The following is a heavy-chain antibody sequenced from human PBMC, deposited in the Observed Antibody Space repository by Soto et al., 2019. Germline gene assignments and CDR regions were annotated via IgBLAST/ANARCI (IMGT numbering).Heavy chain of an antibody. CDR1: GFTFSSYA. CDR3: ARGGSGSYYDY. J-gene: IGHJ4*02. D-gene: IGHD1-26*01. CDR2: ISGSGGST. V-gene: IGHV3-23*01. Sequence: EVQLLESGGGLVQPGGSLRLSCAASGFTFSSYAMRWVRQAPVKGLEWVSAISGSGGSTYYADSVKGRFTTSRDNSKNPLYLQMNSLRAEDTAVYYCARGGSGSYYDYWGQGTLVTVSS.